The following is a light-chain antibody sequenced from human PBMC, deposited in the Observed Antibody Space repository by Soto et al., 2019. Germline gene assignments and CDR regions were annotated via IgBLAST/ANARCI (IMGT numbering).Light chain of an antibody. V-gene: IGKV3-20*01. CDR1: SSY. CDR2: GTS. J-gene: IGKJ1*01. Sequence: IVLTQSPGTLSLSPGERATLSCRASSSYLAWYQQKPGQAPRLLIYGTSSRATGIPDRFSGSGSGTDFTLVISSLQPDDFATYYCQQYNSYSVTFGQGTKVDIK. CDR3: QQYNSYSVT.